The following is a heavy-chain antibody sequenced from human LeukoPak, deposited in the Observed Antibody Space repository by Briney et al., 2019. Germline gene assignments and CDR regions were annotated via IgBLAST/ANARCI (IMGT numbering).Heavy chain of an antibody. CDR1: GYTFTSYY. Sequence: ASVKVSCKASGYTFTSYYMHWVRQAPGQGLEWMGIINPSGGSTSYAQKFRGRVTMTRDTSTSTVYMELSSLRSEDTAVYYCARGRGSGWSDDAFDIWGQGTMVTVSS. V-gene: IGHV1-46*01. D-gene: IGHD6-19*01. J-gene: IGHJ3*02. CDR3: ARGRGSGWSDDAFDI. CDR2: INPSGGST.